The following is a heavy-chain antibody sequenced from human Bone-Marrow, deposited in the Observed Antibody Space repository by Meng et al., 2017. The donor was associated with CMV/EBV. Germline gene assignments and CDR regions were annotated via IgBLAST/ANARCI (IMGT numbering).Heavy chain of an antibody. CDR3: ARAPDNWNYVPSDY. CDR1: GFTFSSYW. CDR2: IKQDGSEK. D-gene: IGHD1-7*01. V-gene: IGHV3-7*01. Sequence: GESLKISCAASGFTFSSYWMSWVRQAPGKGLEWVAIIKQDGSEKYYVDSVKGRFTISRDNAKNSLYLQMNSLRAEDTAVYYCARAPDNWNYVPSDYWGQGTLVTVSS. J-gene: IGHJ4*02.